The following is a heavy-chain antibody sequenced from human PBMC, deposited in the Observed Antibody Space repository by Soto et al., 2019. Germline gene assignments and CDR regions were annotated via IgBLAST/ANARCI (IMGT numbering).Heavy chain of an antibody. Sequence: EVRLVESGGGLVQPGGSLRLSCAASGFTFSDHYMDWVRQAPGKGLEWVGRSRDKVHSHTTEYAASVKGRFTISRGDSENSLYLQMNSLKTEDTAVYYCARGVVSTGYFDYWGQGTLVTVSS. J-gene: IGHJ4*02. CDR3: ARGVVSTGYFDY. V-gene: IGHV3-72*01. CDR1: GFTFSDHY. D-gene: IGHD5-12*01. CDR2: SRDKVHSHTT.